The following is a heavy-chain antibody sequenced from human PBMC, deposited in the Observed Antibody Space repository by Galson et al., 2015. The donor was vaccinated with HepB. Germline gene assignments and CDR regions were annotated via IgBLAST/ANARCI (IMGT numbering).Heavy chain of an antibody. Sequence: SVKVSCKASGYTFTGYYMHWVRQAPGQGLEWMGWINPNSGGTNYAQKFQGWVTMTRDTSISTAYMELSRLRSDDTAVYYCARGRFIAAAGTRPVWWFDPWGQGTLVTVSS. D-gene: IGHD6-13*01. J-gene: IGHJ5*02. CDR2: INPNSGGT. V-gene: IGHV1-2*04. CDR1: GYTFTGYY. CDR3: ARGRFIAAAGTRPVWWFDP.